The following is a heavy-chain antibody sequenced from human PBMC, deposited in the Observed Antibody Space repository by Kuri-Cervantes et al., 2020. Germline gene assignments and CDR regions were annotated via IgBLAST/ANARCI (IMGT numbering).Heavy chain of an antibody. V-gene: IGHV3-20*01. CDR3: ARDPGYSSGWYPHWYFDL. J-gene: IGHJ2*01. D-gene: IGHD6-19*01. CDR1: GFTFDDYG. Sequence: ETLSLTCAASGFTFDDYGMSWVRQAPGKGLEWVSGIKWNGGSTGYADSVKGRFTISRDNAKNSLYLQMNSLRAEDTALYHCARDPGYSSGWYPHWYFDLWGRGTLVTVSS. CDR2: IKWNGGST.